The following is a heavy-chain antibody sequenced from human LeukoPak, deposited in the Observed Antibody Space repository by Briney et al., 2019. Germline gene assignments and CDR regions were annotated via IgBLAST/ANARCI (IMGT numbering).Heavy chain of an antibody. V-gene: IGHV1-18*01. CDR2: ISAYNGNT. Sequence: ASVKVSCKASGYTFTSYGISWVRQAPGQGLEWMGWISAYNGNTNYAQKLQGRVTMTTDTSTSTAYMELRSLRSDDTAVYYCARDRLRYFDWLLSSPPDIDYWGQGTLVTVSS. D-gene: IGHD3-9*01. CDR1: GYTFTSYG. J-gene: IGHJ4*02. CDR3: ARDRLRYFDWLLSSPPDIDY.